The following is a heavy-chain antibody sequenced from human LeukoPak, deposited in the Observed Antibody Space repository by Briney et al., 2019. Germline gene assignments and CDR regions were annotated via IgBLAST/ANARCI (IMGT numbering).Heavy chain of an antibody. CDR2: IYYSGST. J-gene: IGHJ6*03. CDR1: GGSISGYY. D-gene: IGHD3-3*01. V-gene: IGHV4-59*01. CDR3: ARVYYDFWSGYYYYYMDV. Sequence: SETLSLTCTVSGGSISGYYWSWIRQPPGKGLEWIGYIYYSGSTNYNPSLKSRVSISVDTSKNQFSLKLSSVTAADTAVYYCARVYYDFWSGYYYYYMDVWGKGTTVTVSS.